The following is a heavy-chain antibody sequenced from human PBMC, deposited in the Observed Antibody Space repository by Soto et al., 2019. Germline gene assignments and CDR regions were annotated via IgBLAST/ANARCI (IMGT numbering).Heavy chain of an antibody. CDR3: ARQQEMDY. Sequence: QVQLVQSGAEVKNPGASVKVSCKASGYTFVNYEINWVRQATGQGLEWLGWMNPHSGDTFYAQNFQGRVTMTRNTSITTAYMDLNSLKSEDTAVYYCARQQEMDYWGQGTLVTVSS. CDR2: MNPHSGDT. CDR1: GYTFVNYE. V-gene: IGHV1-8*01. J-gene: IGHJ4*02.